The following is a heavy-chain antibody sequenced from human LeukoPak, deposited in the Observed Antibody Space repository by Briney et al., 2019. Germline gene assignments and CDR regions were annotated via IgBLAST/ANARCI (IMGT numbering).Heavy chain of an antibody. CDR2: ISAYNGNT. V-gene: IGHV1-18*01. CDR1: GYTFTSYG. D-gene: IGHD3-10*01. Sequence: ASVKVSCKASGYTFTSYGISWVRQAPGQGLEWMGWISAYNGNTNYAQKLQGRVTMTTDTSTDTAYMELSSLRSEDTAVYYCARGPHYYGSGSYYGVYYYYGMDVWGQGTTVTVSS. CDR3: ARGPHYYGSGSYYGVYYYYGMDV. J-gene: IGHJ6*02.